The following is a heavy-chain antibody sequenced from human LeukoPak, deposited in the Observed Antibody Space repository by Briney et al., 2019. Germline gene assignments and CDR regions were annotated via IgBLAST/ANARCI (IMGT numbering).Heavy chain of an antibody. V-gene: IGHV3-48*03. CDR3: AKGSTSAQMVYAKLNYYGSGVFDY. J-gene: IGHJ4*02. Sequence: PGGSLRLSCAASGFTFSSYEMNWVRQAPGKGLEWVSYISSSGSTIYYADSVKGRFTISRDNSKNTLYLQMNSLRAEDTAVYYCAKGSTSAQMVYAKLNYYGSGVFDYWGQGTLVTVSS. CDR2: ISSSGSTI. CDR1: GFTFSSYE. D-gene: IGHD3-10*01.